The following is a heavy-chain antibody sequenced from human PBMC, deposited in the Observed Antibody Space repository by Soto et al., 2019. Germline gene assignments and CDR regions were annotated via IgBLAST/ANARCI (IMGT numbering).Heavy chain of an antibody. V-gene: IGHV1-18*01. D-gene: IGHD2-21*01. CDR2: ISPYNGDK. Sequence: QVQLVQSGAEVKKPGASVKVSCTTSGYTFTLFGITWVRQAPGQGLEWMGWISPYNGDKKYAEKVEGRVTLPPDTLTDTAYMELTSLTSDDTAEYYCARGGQFRYFDYWGQGTLVTVSA. J-gene: IGHJ4*02. CDR1: GYTFTLFG. CDR3: ARGGQFRYFDY.